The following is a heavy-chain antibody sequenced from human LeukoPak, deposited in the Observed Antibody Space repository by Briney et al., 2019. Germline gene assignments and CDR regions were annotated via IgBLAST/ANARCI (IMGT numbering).Heavy chain of an antibody. CDR3: GRDDADLIGASGPAPATRDY. CDR2: INPNSGDT. V-gene: IGHV1-2*02. D-gene: IGHD2-15*01. CDR1: GYSFTAYL. Sequence: GASVKVSCKASGYSFTAYLMHWVRQAPGQGLEWMGWINPNSGDTNYAQKFQGRVTMTRDTSISTSYLELSSLRSDDTAVYYCGRDDADLIGASGPAPATRDYWGQGTLVTVSS. J-gene: IGHJ4*02.